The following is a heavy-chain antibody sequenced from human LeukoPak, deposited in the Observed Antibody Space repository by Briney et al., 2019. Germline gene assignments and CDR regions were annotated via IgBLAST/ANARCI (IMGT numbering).Heavy chain of an antibody. CDR2: IYHSGST. V-gene: IGHV4-30-2*01. D-gene: IGHD2-15*01. J-gene: IGHJ3*02. Sequence: SETLSLTCAVSGGSISSGGYSWSWIRQPPGKGLEWIGYIYHSGSTYYNPSLKSRVTISVDRSKNQFSLKLSSVTAADTAVYYCARVRYCSGGSCYPSVDIWGQGTMVTVSS. CDR1: GGSISSGGYS. CDR3: ARVRYCSGGSCYPSVDI.